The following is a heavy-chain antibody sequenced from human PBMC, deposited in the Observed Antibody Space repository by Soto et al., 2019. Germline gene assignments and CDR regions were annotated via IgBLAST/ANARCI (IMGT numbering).Heavy chain of an antibody. V-gene: IGHV3-33*01. CDR2: IWYDGSNK. J-gene: IGHJ6*02. CDR3: AAQPGITIFGVVNYYYYGMDV. Sequence: GGSLRLSCAASGFTFSSYGMHWVRQAPGKGLEWVAVIWYDGSNKYYADSVKGRFTISRDNSKNTLYLQMNSLRAEDTAVYYCAAQPGITIFGVVNYYYYGMDVWGQGTTVTVSS. D-gene: IGHD3-3*01. CDR1: GFTFSSYG.